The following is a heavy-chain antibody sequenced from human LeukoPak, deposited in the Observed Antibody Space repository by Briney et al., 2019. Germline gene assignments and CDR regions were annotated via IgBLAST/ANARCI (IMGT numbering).Heavy chain of an antibody. CDR3: ARADSNWNVYRGWFDP. V-gene: IGHV7-4-1*02. Sequence: AAPVKVSCKASGYTFISYAMNWVRQAPGQGLEWMGWINTNTGNPTYVQGFTGRFVFSLDTSVSTGYLQISSLKAEDTAVYFCARADSNWNVYRGWFDPWGQGTLVTVSS. J-gene: IGHJ5*02. D-gene: IGHD1-20*01. CDR1: GYTFISYA. CDR2: INTNTGNP.